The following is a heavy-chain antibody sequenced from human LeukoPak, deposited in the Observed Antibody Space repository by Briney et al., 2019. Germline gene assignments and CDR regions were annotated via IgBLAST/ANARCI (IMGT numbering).Heavy chain of an antibody. D-gene: IGHD3-22*01. J-gene: IGHJ6*02. CDR1: GFTFTSSA. CDR2: IVVGSGNT. Sequence: SVTVSCKASGFTFTSSAVQWVRQARGQRLEWIGWIVVGSGNTNYAQKFQERVTITRDMSTSTAYMELSSLRSEDTAVYYCAADLGYYDSSTYGMDVWGQGTTVTVSS. V-gene: IGHV1-58*01. CDR3: AADLGYYDSSTYGMDV.